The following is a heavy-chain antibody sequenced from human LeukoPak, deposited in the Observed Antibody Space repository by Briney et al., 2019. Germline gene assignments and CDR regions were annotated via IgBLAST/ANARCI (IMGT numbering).Heavy chain of an antibody. D-gene: IGHD3-22*01. CDR3: AKHHYYDSSGDY. CDR2: INHSGST. CDR1: GGSFSGYY. V-gene: IGHV4-34*01. J-gene: IGHJ4*02. Sequence: SETLSLTCAVYGGSFSGYYWSWIRQPPGKGLEWIGEINHSGSTNYNPSLKSRVTISVDTSKNQFSLKLSSVTGADTAVYYCAKHHYYDSSGDYWGQGTLVTVSS.